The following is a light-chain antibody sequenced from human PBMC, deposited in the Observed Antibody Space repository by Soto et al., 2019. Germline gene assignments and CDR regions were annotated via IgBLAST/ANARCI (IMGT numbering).Light chain of an antibody. CDR1: QTVRNNY. Sequence: EFVLTQSPGTLSLSPVERATLSCRASQTVRNNYLAWYQQKPGQAPRLLIYDASSRATGIPDRFSGSGSGTDFTLTISRLEPEDFAVYYCQQYSSSRTFGQGTKVDIK. V-gene: IGKV3-20*01. J-gene: IGKJ1*01. CDR3: QQYSSSRT. CDR2: DAS.